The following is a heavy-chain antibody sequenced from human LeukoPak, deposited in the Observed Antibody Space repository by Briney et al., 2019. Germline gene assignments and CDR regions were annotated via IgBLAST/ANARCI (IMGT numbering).Heavy chain of an antibody. CDR2: IYTSGST. J-gene: IGHJ6*03. V-gene: IGHV4-61*02. D-gene: IGHD4-23*01. CDR3: AATAVTSKLNYYYYYYMDV. Sequence: PSQTLSLTCTVSGGSISSGSYYWSWIRQPAGKGLEWIGRIYTSGSTNYNPSLKSRVTISVDTSKNQFSLKLSSVTAADTAVYYRAATAVTSKLNYYYYYYMDVWGKGTTVTVSS. CDR1: GGSISSGSYY.